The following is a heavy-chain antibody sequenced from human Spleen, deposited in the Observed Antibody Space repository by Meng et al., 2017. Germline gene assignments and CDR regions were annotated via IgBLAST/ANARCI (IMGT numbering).Heavy chain of an antibody. J-gene: IGHJ3*02. Sequence: SVKVSCKASGGTFSSYAISWVRQAPGQGLEWMGGIIPIFGTANYAQKFQGRVTITTDESTSTAYMELSSLRAEDTAVYYCARDGQDGGYSFGYDAFDIWGQGTRVTVSS. CDR3: ARDGQDGGYSFGYDAFDI. V-gene: IGHV1-69*05. CDR1: GGTFSSYA. CDR2: IIPIFGTA. D-gene: IGHD5-18*01.